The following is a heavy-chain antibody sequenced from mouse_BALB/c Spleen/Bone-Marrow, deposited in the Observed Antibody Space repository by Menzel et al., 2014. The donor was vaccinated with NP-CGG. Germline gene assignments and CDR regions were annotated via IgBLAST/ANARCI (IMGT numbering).Heavy chain of an antibody. Sequence: EVKLMESGAELVKPGASVKLSCTASGFNIKDTYMHWVEQRPEQGLEWIGRIDPANGNTNYDPRFQGKATITADTSSNTAYLQLSSLTSEDTAVYYCARYGGRYYAMDYWGQGTSVTVSS. V-gene: IGHV14-3*02. CDR1: GFNIKDTY. CDR3: ARYGGRYYAMDY. D-gene: IGHD1-1*01. J-gene: IGHJ4*01. CDR2: IDPANGNT.